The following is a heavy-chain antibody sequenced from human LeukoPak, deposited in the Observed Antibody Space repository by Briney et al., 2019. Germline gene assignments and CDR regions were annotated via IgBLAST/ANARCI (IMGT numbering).Heavy chain of an antibody. J-gene: IGHJ4*02. CDR1: GFTFSNYA. CDR2: ISSNGGTT. CDR3: VRDRPTGIYGDSSGYYWGLLDY. V-gene: IGHV3-64D*09. D-gene: IGHD3-22*01. Sequence: GGSLRLSCSASGFTFSNYAMHWVRQAPGKGLEYVSAISSNGGTTYYADSVTGRFTISRDTSKNTLYLQMSSLRAEDTAVYYCVRDRPTGIYGDSSGYYWGLLDYWGQGTLVTVSS.